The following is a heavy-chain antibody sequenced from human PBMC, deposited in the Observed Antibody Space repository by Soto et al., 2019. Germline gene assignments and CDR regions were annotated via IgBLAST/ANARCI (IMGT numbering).Heavy chain of an antibody. J-gene: IGHJ6*02. D-gene: IGHD2-8*01. CDR1: GFTFSSYA. Sequence: PGGSLRLSCAASGFTFSSYAMSWVRQAPGKGLEWVSAISGSGGSTCYADSVKGRFTISRDNSKNTLYLQMNSLRAEDTAVYYCAKALYVGSYCTNGVCRNWFDLWGQGTTVTVSS. V-gene: IGHV3-23*01. CDR2: ISGSGGST. CDR3: AKALYVGSYCTNGVCRNWFDL.